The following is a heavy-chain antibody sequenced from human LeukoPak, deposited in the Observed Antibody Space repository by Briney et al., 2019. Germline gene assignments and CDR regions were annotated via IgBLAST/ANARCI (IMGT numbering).Heavy chain of an antibody. V-gene: IGHV1-18*01. D-gene: IGHD2-2*01. Sequence: ASVKVSCKASGYTFTSYGITWVRQAPGQGLEWMGWISAYNGHTNYAQKFQGRVTMTTDTSTSTAYMELRSLRSDDTALYYCAREGYCNSTSCDKPFDYWGQGTLVTVSS. CDR3: AREGYCNSTSCDKPFDY. J-gene: IGHJ4*02. CDR2: ISAYNGHT. CDR1: GYTFTSYG.